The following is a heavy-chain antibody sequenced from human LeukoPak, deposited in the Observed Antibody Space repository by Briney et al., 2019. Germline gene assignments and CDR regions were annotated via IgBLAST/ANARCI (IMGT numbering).Heavy chain of an antibody. CDR1: GFTFDDYG. CDR3: ARASFEYSSSSRADY. Sequence: GGSLRLSCAASGFTFDDYGMSWVRQAPGKGLEWVSGINWNGGSTGYADSVKGRFTISRDNAKNSLYLQMNSLRAEDTAVYYCARASFEYSSSSRADYWGQGTLVTVSS. V-gene: IGHV3-20*04. J-gene: IGHJ4*02. D-gene: IGHD6-6*01. CDR2: INWNGGST.